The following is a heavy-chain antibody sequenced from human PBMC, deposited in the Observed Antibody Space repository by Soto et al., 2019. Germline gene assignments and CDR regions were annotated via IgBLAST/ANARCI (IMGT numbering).Heavy chain of an antibody. Sequence: GASVKVSCTASGYTFTSYGISWVRQAPGQRLEWMGWINAGNGNTKYSQKFQGRVTITRDTSASTAYMELSSLRSEDTAVYYCASTSSSWDDAFDIWGQGTMVTVSS. D-gene: IGHD6-13*01. CDR2: INAGNGNT. CDR3: ASTSSSWDDAFDI. J-gene: IGHJ3*02. CDR1: GYTFTSYG. V-gene: IGHV1-3*01.